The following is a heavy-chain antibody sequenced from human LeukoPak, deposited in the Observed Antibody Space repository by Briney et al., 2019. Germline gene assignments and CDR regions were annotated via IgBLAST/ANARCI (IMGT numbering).Heavy chain of an antibody. CDR3: ARGQANYFDY. J-gene: IGHJ4*02. Sequence: PSETLSLTCAVYGGSFSGYYWSWIRQPPGRGLEWIGEINHSGSTNYNPSLKSRATISVDTSKNQFSLKLSSVTAADTAVYYCARGQANYFDYWGQGTLVTVSS. V-gene: IGHV4-34*01. CDR1: GGSFSGYY. CDR2: INHSGST.